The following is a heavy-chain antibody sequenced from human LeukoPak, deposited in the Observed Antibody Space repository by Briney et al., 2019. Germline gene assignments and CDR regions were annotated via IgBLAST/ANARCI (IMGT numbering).Heavy chain of an antibody. V-gene: IGHV3-23*01. J-gene: IGHJ4*02. CDR3: ARRIAAQGDY. CDR2: ISGSGGST. Sequence: GGALRISCAAPGFTFSSYAMSWVRPAPGEGLEWVSAISGSGGSTYYADSVKGRFTISRDNSKNTLYLQMNSLRAEDTAVYYCARRIAAQGDYWGQGTLVTVSS. CDR1: GFTFSSYA. D-gene: IGHD6-6*01.